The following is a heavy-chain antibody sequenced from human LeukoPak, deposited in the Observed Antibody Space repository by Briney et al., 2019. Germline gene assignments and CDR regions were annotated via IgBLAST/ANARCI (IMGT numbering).Heavy chain of an antibody. V-gene: IGHV4-59*08. Sequence: SETLSLTCTVSGGSISSYYWTWIRQPPGKGLEWIGYIYYSGSTNYNPSLKSRVTMSVDTSKNQFSLKLSSVTAADTAVYYCARWSGSVTARNYYYYMDVWGEGTTVTVSS. CDR2: IYYSGST. CDR3: ARWSGSVTARNYYYYMDV. J-gene: IGHJ6*03. CDR1: GGSISSYY. D-gene: IGHD6-6*01.